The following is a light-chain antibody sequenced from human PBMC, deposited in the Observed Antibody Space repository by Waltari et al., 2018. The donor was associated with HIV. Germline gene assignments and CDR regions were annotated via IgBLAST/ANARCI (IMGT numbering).Light chain of an antibody. J-gene: IGLJ3*02. CDR2: GVT. CDR3: SSYTNHQTLA. CDR1: NNDIGSYDF. V-gene: IGLV2-14*01. Sequence: QSALTQPASMSGSPGQSLTISCTGTNNDIGSYDFVSWYQQHPGEAPQLIIFGVTRRPSGVSSRFSGSKSGNTASLIISGLQADDEADYYCSSYTNHQTLAFGGGTKLTVL.